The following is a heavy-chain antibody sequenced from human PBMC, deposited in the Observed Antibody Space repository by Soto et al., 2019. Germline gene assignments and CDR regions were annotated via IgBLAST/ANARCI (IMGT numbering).Heavy chain of an antibody. CDR1: GGSLSGYY. D-gene: IGHD1-26*01. Sequence: QVQLQQWGAGLLKPSETLSLTCAVYGGSLSGYYWSWIRQPPGKALEWIGEINHSGNTNYNPSLKSRVTISVETSKNQLFRNLSSVTAADTAMYYCARHHVRGRTIAGAAEFWGQGTRVTVSS. V-gene: IGHV4-34*01. CDR2: INHSGNT. J-gene: IGHJ4*02. CDR3: ARHHVRGRTIAGAAEF.